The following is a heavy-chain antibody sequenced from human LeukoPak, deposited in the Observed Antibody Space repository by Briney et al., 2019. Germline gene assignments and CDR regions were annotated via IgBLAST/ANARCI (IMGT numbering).Heavy chain of an antibody. CDR2: IYYSGRT. J-gene: IGHJ4*02. V-gene: IGHV4-59*01. D-gene: IGHD3-22*01. CDR3: ARGGDYYDSSGYYSLFFDY. Sequence: SETLSLTCTVSGGSISSFYWSWIRQPPGKGLEWIGYIYYSGRTNYNPSLKSRVTISVDTSKTQFSLKLNSVTAADTAVYHCARGGDYYDSSGYYSLFFDYWGQGTLVTVSS. CDR1: GGSISSFY.